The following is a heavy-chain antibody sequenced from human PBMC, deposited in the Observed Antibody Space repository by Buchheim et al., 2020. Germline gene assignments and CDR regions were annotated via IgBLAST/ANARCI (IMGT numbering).Heavy chain of an antibody. CDR3: ARMSSGRSWSV. Sequence: QVQLVESGGGVVQPGRSLRLSCAASGFTFSSYAMHWVRQAPGKGLEWVAVISYDGSNKYYADSVKGRFTISRDNAKNSLYLQMNSLRAEDTAVYYCARMSSGRSWSVWGQGTT. CDR1: GFTFSSYA. V-gene: IGHV3-30-3*01. CDR2: ISYDGSNK. J-gene: IGHJ6*02. D-gene: IGHD3-10*01.